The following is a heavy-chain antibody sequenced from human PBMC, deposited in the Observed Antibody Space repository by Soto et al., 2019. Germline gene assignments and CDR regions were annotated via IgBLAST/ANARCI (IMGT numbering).Heavy chain of an antibody. V-gene: IGHV5-51*01. D-gene: IGHD3-10*01. CDR2: IYPGDSDT. J-gene: IGHJ6*02. CDR3: ARRGSPPPYYYGSGSYSPGADYYYGMDV. CDR1: GYSFTSYW. Sequence: PGESLKISCKGSGYSFTSYWIGWVRQMPXKGLEWMGIIYPGDSDTRYSPSFQGQVTISADKSISTAYLQWSSLKASDTAMYYCARRGSPPPYYYGSGSYSPGADYYYGMDVGGQGTTFPAS.